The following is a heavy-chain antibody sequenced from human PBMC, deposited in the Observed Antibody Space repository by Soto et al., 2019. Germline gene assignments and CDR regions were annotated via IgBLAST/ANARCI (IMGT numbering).Heavy chain of an antibody. D-gene: IGHD1-26*01. CDR1: GFTFSTYA. Sequence: GGSLRLSCAASGFTFSTYAMSWVRQAPGKGLEWVSAISGSGDTTYYANSVKGRFTISRDNSKNTLYLQMNSLRAEDTAVYYCAKGSYRPHDYWGQGTLVAVSS. J-gene: IGHJ4*02. CDR2: ISGSGDTT. V-gene: IGHV3-23*01. CDR3: AKGSYRPHDY.